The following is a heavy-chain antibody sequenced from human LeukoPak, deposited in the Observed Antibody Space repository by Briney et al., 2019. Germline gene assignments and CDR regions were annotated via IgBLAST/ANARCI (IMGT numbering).Heavy chain of an antibody. CDR3: ARGSRLIQDIVVVPAAMGYYLDY. J-gene: IGHJ4*02. CDR2: INHSGST. CDR1: GGSFSGYY. Sequence: SETLSLTCAVYGGSFSGYYWSWIRQPPGKGLEWIGEINHSGSTNYNPSLKSRVTISVDTSKNQFSLKLSSVTAADTAVYYCARGSRLIQDIVVVPAAMGYYLDYWGQGTLVTVSS. D-gene: IGHD2-2*01. V-gene: IGHV4-34*01.